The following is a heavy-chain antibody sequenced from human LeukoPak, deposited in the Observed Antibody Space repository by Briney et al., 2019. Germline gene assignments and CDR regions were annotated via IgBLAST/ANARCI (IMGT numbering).Heavy chain of an antibody. J-gene: IGHJ4*02. Sequence: SETLSLTCAVYGGSFSGYYWSWIRQPPGKGLEWIGEINHSGSTNYNPSLQSRVTISVDTSKNQFSLKLSSVTAADAAVYYCARGYYGSGSYSDYWGQGTLVTVSS. D-gene: IGHD3-10*01. CDR3: ARGYYGSGSYSDY. CDR2: INHSGST. CDR1: GGSFSGYY. V-gene: IGHV4-34*01.